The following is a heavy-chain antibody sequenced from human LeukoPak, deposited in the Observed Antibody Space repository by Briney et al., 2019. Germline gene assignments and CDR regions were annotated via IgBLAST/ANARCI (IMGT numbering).Heavy chain of an antibody. D-gene: IGHD6-19*01. V-gene: IGHV3-21*01. CDR2: IRSSSSYI. Sequence: GGSLRLSCAASGFTFSSYSMNWVRQAPGKGLEWVSSIRSSSSYIYYADSVKGRFTISRDNAKNSLFLQMNSLRAEDTAVYYCAIVGYSSGWYGWFDPWGQGTLVTVSS. CDR3: AIVGYSSGWYGWFDP. J-gene: IGHJ5*02. CDR1: GFTFSSYS.